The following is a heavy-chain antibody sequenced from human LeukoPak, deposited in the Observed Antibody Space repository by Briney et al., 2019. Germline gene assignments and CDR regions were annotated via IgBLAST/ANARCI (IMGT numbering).Heavy chain of an antibody. V-gene: IGHV1-24*01. J-gene: IGHJ5*02. CDR1: GYTFTSYY. CDR2: FDPEDGET. CDR3: ASMYSGSYDWFDP. D-gene: IGHD1-26*01. Sequence: ASVKVSCKASGYTFTSYYMHWVRQAPGKGLEWMGGFDPEDGETIYAQKFQGRVTMTEDTSTDTAYMELSSLRSEDTAVYYCASMYSGSYDWFDPWGQGTLVTVSS.